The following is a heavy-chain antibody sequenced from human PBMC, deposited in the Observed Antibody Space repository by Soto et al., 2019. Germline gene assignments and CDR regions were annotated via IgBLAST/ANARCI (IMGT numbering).Heavy chain of an antibody. D-gene: IGHD6-13*01. V-gene: IGHV4-31*03. CDR1: GGSISSGGYY. J-gene: IGHJ6*02. Sequence: QVQLQESGPGLVKPSQTLSLTCTVSGGSISSGGYYWSWIRQHPGKGLEWIGYIYYSGGTYYNPSLKSRVTISVDPSKNHFSLKLSSVTAADTAVYYCARDFLIEGDSSSWYYYYGMDVWGQGTTVTVSS. CDR2: IYYSGGT. CDR3: ARDFLIEGDSSSWYYYYGMDV.